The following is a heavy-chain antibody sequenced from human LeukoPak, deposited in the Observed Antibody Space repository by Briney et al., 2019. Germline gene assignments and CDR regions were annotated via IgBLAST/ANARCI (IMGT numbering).Heavy chain of an antibody. Sequence: ASVKVSCKASGYTFTCYGISWVRQAPGQGLEWMGWISGYNGNTHYAQKLQGRVTMTTDTSTSTAYMELRSLRSDDTAVYYCARGPYCSGGTCYSQYFDYWGQGTLVTVSS. CDR3: ARGPYCSGGTCYSQYFDY. D-gene: IGHD2-15*01. CDR2: ISGYNGNT. J-gene: IGHJ4*02. V-gene: IGHV1-18*01. CDR1: GYTFTCYG.